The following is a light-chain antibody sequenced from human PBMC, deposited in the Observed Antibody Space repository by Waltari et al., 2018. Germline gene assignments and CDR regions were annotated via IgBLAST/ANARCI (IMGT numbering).Light chain of an antibody. V-gene: IGLV1-47*01. CDR1: SPNIARHN. J-gene: IGLJ1*01. Sequence: QPVLPHPPPASGAPGPRVTIPCSASSPNIARHNVFWSQQLPGPAPKLLIYRNNQRPSGVPDRFSGSKSGTSASLAISGLRSEDEADYYCAAWDDSLGGFYVFGTGTKVTVL. CDR3: AAWDDSLGGFYV. CDR2: RNN.